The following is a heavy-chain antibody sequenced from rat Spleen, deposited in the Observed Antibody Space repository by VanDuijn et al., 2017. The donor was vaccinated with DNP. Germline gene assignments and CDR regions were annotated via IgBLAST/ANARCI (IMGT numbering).Heavy chain of an antibody. CDR2: ITSNGVST. CDR1: GFTFSNYG. Sequence: EVQLVESGGGLVQPGRSLKLSCAASGFTFSNYGMHWIRQVPGKGLEWVASITSNGVSTYYRDSVKGRFIISRDNAKSTLYLQMDSLRSEDTATYYCARHRSDTISLDAWGQGTSVTVSS. CDR3: ARHRSDTISLDA. V-gene: IGHV5-19*01. D-gene: IGHD1-5*01. J-gene: IGHJ4*01.